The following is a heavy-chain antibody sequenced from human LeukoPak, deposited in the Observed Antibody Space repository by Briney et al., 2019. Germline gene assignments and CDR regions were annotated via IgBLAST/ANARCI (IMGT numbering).Heavy chain of an antibody. CDR3: ARTRITMIVGLASRFDY. CDR1: GFSFSGHW. V-gene: IGHV3-74*01. Sequence: GGSLRLSCIASGFSFSGHWMHWARQLPGKGLVWVSRISPTGSTTSYADSVKGRFTISRDNAKNSLYLQMNSLRAEDTAVYYCARTRITMIVGLASRFDYWGQGTLVTVSS. D-gene: IGHD3-22*01. J-gene: IGHJ4*02. CDR2: ISPTGSTT.